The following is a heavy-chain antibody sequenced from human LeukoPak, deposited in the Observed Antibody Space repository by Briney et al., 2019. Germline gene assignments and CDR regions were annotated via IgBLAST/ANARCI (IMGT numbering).Heavy chain of an antibody. J-gene: IGHJ4*02. V-gene: IGHV4-59*12. CDR3: ARDLAGHFGGFYFDY. Sequence: SETLSLTCTVSGGSISSYYWSWIRQPPGKGLEWIGYIYYSGSTNYNPSLKSRVTISVDTSKNQFSLKVSSVTAADTAVYYCARDLAGHFGGFYFDYWGQGTLVTVSS. D-gene: IGHD2-21*01. CDR1: GGSISSYY. CDR2: IYYSGST.